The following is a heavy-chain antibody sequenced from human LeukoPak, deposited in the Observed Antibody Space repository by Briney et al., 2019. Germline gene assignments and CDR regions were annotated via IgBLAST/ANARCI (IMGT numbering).Heavy chain of an antibody. D-gene: IGHD2-15*01. CDR1: GGSISSGSYY. CDR2: IYTSGST. J-gene: IGHJ6*02. Sequence: SETLSLTCTVSGGSISSGSYYWSWIRQPAGKGLEWIGRIYTSGSTNYNPSLKSRVTISVDTSKNQFSLKLSSVTAADTAVYYCARAAGGYCSGGSCSLYYYYGMDVWGQGTTVTVSS. CDR3: ARAAGGYCSGGSCSLYYYYGMDV. V-gene: IGHV4-61*02.